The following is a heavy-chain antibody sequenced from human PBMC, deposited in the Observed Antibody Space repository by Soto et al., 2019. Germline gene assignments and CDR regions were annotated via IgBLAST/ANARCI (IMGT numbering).Heavy chain of an antibody. CDR2: VYHTGYT. CDR1: GGSITGYY. V-gene: IGHV4-4*07. D-gene: IGHD6-6*01. J-gene: IGHJ5*02. CDR3: AKDPLEGGWAARPGSWFDP. Sequence: PSETLSLTCTVSGGSITGYYCIFIRHPSFRWLEWIVRVYHTGYTTYNPSLRGRVTMSLDTSKNQISLKLTSVTAADTAVYYCAKDPLEGGWAARPGSWFDPWGLGTLVTVSS.